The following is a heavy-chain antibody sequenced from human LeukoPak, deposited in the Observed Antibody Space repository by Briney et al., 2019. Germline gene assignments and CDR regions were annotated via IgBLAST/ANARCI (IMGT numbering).Heavy chain of an antibody. CDR1: GFTFSGSA. V-gene: IGHV3-73*01. CDR2: IRSKANSYAT. Sequence: GGSLRLSCAASGFTFSGSAMHWVRQASGKGLEWVGRIRSKANSYATAYAASVRGRFTISRDDSKNTAYLQMNSLKTEDTAVYYCASSYSGSQPRDAFDIWGQGTMVTVSS. J-gene: IGHJ3*02. D-gene: IGHD1-26*01. CDR3: ASSYSGSQPRDAFDI.